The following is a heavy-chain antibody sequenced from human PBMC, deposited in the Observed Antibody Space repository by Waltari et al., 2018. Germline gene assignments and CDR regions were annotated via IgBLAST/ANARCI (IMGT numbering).Heavy chain of an antibody. Sequence: QVQLQQWGAGLLKPSETLSLTCAVYGGSFSGYYWSWIRQPPGKGLEWIGEINHSGSTNYNPSLKSRVTISVDTSKNQFSLKLSSVTAADTAVYYCARESRSSTSGVWGKGTTVTVSS. J-gene: IGHJ6*04. CDR2: INHSGST. CDR1: GGSFSGYY. D-gene: IGHD6-13*01. V-gene: IGHV4-34*01. CDR3: ARESRSSTSGV.